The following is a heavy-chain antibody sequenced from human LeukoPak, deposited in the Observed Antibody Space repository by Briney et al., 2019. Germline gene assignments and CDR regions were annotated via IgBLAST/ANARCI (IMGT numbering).Heavy chain of an antibody. CDR2: ICTSGST. Sequence: SQTLSLTCTVSGGSISSGSYYWSWIRQPAGKGLEWIGRICTSGSTNYNPSLKSRVTISVDTSKNQFSLKLSSVTAADTAVYYCARDSVAGTRAGGYYYYGMDVWGQGTTVTVSS. CDR1: GGSISSGSYY. D-gene: IGHD6-19*01. V-gene: IGHV4-61*02. J-gene: IGHJ6*02. CDR3: ARDSVAGTRAGGYYYYGMDV.